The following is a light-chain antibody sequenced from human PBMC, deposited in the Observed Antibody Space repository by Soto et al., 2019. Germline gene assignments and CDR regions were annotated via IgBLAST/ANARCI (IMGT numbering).Light chain of an antibody. J-gene: IGKJ4*01. CDR1: QSVSSN. CDR2: GAS. V-gene: IGKV3-15*01. CDR3: QHYNNWPLT. Sequence: EIVMTQSPATLSVSPGERATLSCRASQSVSSNLAWYQHKPGQAPRLLIYGASTRATGIPARFSGSGSGSDFTLTVSSLQSEDFVVYYCQHYNNWPLTFGGGTKVEIK.